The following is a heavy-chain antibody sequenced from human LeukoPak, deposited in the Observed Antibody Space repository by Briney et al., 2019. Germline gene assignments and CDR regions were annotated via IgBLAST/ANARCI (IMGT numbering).Heavy chain of an antibody. CDR1: GFTFSNSW. Sequence: PGGSLRLSCAASGFTFSNSWMTLVRQAPGKGLECVASIKQDGSEKYYVDSVKGRFTISRDNAKNSLYLQMNSLRAEDTAVYYCARGKAAGDYWGQGTLVTVSS. V-gene: IGHV3-7*01. J-gene: IGHJ4*02. CDR2: IKQDGSEK. CDR3: ARGKAAGDY.